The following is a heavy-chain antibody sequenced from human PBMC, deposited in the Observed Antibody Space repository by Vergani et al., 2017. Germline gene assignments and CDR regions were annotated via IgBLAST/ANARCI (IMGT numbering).Heavy chain of an antibody. V-gene: IGHV3-30*04. CDR1: GFIFKNYT. CDR2: ISNDGRHT. J-gene: IGHJ6*04. CDR3: RGEMDV. Sequence: VQLVESGGGLVKPGGSLRLSCATYGFIFKNYTMHWVRQAPGKGLEWVALISNDGRHTYYADSVRGRFSIARDNSKNTLYLQMNSRRTEDTANYYCRGEMDVWVKGTTVTVSS.